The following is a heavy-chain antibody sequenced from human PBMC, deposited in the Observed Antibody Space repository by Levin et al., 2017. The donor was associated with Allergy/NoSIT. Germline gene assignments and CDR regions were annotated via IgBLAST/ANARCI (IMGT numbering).Heavy chain of an antibody. V-gene: IGHV3-13*01. CDR2: IGTAGDT. D-gene: IGHD6-6*01. CDR1: GFTFSSYD. CDR3: ARVRRSSSSSGDWYFDR. Sequence: GGSLRLSCAASGFTFSSYDMHWVRQATGKGLEWVSAIGTAGDTYYPGSVKGRFTISRENAKNSLYLQMNSLRAGDTAVYYCARVRRSSSSSGDWYFDRWGRGTLVTVSA. J-gene: IGHJ2*01.